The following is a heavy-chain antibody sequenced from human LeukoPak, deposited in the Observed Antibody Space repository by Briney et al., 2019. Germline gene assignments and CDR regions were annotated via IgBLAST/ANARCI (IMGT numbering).Heavy chain of an antibody. CDR2: INHSGST. CDR1: GGSFSGYY. CDR3: ARLGFDWLIRGGYYYYYMDV. Sequence: PSETLSLTCAVYGGSFSGYYWSWLRQPPGKGLEWIGEINHSGSTNYNPSLKSRVTISVDTSKNQFSLKLSSVTAADTAVYYCARLGFDWLIRGGYYYYYMDVWGKGTTVTISS. V-gene: IGHV4-34*01. J-gene: IGHJ6*03. D-gene: IGHD3-9*01.